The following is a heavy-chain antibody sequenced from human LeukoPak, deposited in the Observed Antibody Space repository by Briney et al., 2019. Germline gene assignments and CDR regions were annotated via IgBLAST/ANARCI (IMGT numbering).Heavy chain of an antibody. D-gene: IGHD3-22*01. CDR1: GFTFSSYE. CDR3: AELGITMIEGV. V-gene: IGHV3-48*03. J-gene: IGHJ6*04. Sequence: GGSLRLSCAASGFTFSSYEMNWVRQAPGKGLEWVSYISSSGSTIYYADSVKGRFTISRDNAKNSLYLQMNSLRAEDAAVYYCAELGITMIEGVWGKGTTVTISS. CDR2: ISSSGSTI.